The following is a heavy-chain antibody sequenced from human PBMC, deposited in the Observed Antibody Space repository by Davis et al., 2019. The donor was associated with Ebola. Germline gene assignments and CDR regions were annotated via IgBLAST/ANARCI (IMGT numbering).Heavy chain of an antibody. CDR2: INHSGST. CDR1: GGSFSGYY. V-gene: IGHV4-34*01. D-gene: IGHD2-15*01. Sequence: SETLSLTCAVYGGSFSGYYWSWIRQPPGTGLEWMGEINHSGSTNYNPSLKSRVTISVDTSTNQFSLKLSSVTAADTAVYYCARGVGAALYYYCAMDVWGQGTTVTVSS. CDR3: ARGVGAALYYYCAMDV. J-gene: IGHJ6*02.